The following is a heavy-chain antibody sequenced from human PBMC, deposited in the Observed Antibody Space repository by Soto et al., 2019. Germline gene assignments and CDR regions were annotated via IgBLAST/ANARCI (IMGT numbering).Heavy chain of an antibody. CDR1: GYTFTSYE. CDR2: MNPDSGKT. V-gene: IGHV1-8*01. D-gene: IGHD4-17*01. CDR3: ARGIKYGAYSRWFDP. Sequence: QVQLLQSGAEVKKPGASVKVSCKASGYTFTSYEINWVRQATGQGLEYLGWMNPDSGKTAYVQKFQGRVTMPWDNTIRTAYMERSSLRSEDTAVYFCARGIKYGAYSRWFDPWGQGTLVTVSS. J-gene: IGHJ5*02.